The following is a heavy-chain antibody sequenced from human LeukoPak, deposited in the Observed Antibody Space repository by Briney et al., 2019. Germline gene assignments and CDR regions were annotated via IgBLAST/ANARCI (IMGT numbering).Heavy chain of an antibody. J-gene: IGHJ6*02. V-gene: IGHV3-7*01. Sequence: GGSLRLSCSASGFTFSTYWMSWVRQAPGKGLEWVANMRRDGNEIYYLDSVRGRFTISRDNAKNSLYLQMNSLRAEDTAVYYCASYDFWSGSNDLYYYYGMDVWGQGTTVTVSS. CDR1: GFTFSTYW. CDR3: ASYDFWSGSNDLYYYYGMDV. D-gene: IGHD3-3*01. CDR2: MRRDGNEI.